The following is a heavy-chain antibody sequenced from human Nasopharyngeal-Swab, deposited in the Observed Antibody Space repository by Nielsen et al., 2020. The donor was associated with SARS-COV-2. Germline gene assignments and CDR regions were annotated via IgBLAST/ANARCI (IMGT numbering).Heavy chain of an antibody. V-gene: IGHV4-39*01. J-gene: IGHJ5*02. D-gene: IGHD3-3*01. Sequence: SETLSLTCTVSGGSISSSSYYWGWIRQPPGKGLEWIGSIYYSGSTYYNPSLKSRVTISVDTSKNQFSLKLSSVTAADTAVYYCARPTYYDFWNGYYTGAWFDPWGQGTLVTVSS. CDR1: GGSISSSSYY. CDR3: ARPTYYDFWNGYYTGAWFDP. CDR2: IYYSGST.